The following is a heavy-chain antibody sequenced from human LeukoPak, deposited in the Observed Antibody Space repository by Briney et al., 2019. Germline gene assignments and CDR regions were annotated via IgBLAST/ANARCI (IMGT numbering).Heavy chain of an antibody. D-gene: IGHD3-10*01. J-gene: IGHJ4*02. CDR2: IIPIFGTA. CDR1: GGTFSSYA. CDR3: ASDHDLWGSGTHGDY. V-gene: IGHV1-69*13. Sequence: SVKVSCKASGGTFSSYAISWVRQAPGQGLEWMGGIIPIFGTANYAQKFQGRVTITADESTSTAYVELSSLRSEDTAVYYCASDHDLWGSGTHGDYWGQGTLVTVSS.